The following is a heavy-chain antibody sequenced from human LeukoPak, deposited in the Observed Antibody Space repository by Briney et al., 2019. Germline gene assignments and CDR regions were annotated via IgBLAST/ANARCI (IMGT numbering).Heavy chain of an antibody. V-gene: IGHV3-9*01. CDR1: GFTFDDYA. D-gene: IGHD1-26*01. Sequence: GGSLRLSCAASGFTFDDYAMHWVRQAPGKGLEWVSGISWNSGNIGYAGSVKGRFTISRDNAKNPLYLQMDSLRPEDTAFYYCAKGPRWELLYGMDVWGQGTPVTVSS. J-gene: IGHJ6*02. CDR2: ISWNSGNI. CDR3: AKGPRWELLYGMDV.